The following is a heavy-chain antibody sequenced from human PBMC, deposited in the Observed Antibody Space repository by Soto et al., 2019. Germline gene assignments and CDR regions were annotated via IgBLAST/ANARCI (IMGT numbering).Heavy chain of an antibody. CDR3: ARDDSSGST. CDR1: GGSFSSYY. D-gene: IGHD3-22*01. Sequence: SETLSLTCAVYGGSFSSYYWNWIRQPPGKGLEWIGEINHSGSTNYNPSLKSRVTISLDTSKNQFSLKLSSVTAADTAVYYCARDDSSGSTWGQGTLVTVSS. J-gene: IGHJ5*02. CDR2: INHSGST. V-gene: IGHV4-34*01.